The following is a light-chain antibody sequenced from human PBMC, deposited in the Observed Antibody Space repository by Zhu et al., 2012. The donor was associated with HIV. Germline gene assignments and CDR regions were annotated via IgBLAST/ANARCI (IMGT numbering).Light chain of an antibody. CDR2: DAS. J-gene: IGKJ2*01. CDR3: QRRHDWPRT. V-gene: IGKV3-11*01. CDR1: QNIKRD. Sequence: EIVLTQSPATVSLSPGERVTLSCRASQNIKRDLAWYQHKPGQAPRLLIFDASNRAAGIPDRFSGSGSGTDFTLTISSAEPEDFTVYYCQRRHDWPRTFGQGTRLEIK.